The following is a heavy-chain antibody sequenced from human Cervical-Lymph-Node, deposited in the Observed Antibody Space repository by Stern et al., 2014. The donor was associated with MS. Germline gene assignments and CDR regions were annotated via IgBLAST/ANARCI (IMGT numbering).Heavy chain of an antibody. Sequence: VQLVESGPGLVKPSETLSLTCSVSGGSISSYYWNWIRQPPGKGLEWIANVHYRGATNYNPSLKSRVTILLHTSMNKTPLNLPSVTAADTAVYYCAGSGTYYPDYWGQGILVTVSS. CDR1: GGSISSYY. D-gene: IGHD3-3*01. CDR2: VHYRGAT. V-gene: IGHV4-59*08. CDR3: AGSGTYYPDY. J-gene: IGHJ4*02.